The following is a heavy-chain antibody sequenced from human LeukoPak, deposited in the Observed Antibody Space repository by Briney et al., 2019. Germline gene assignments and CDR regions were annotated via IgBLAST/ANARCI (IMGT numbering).Heavy chain of an antibody. J-gene: IGHJ4*02. CDR3: ARHDHHRGSSFDY. CDR1: GYSISSGYY. D-gene: IGHD1-26*01. Sequence: SETLSLTCTVSGYSISSGYYWGSIRQPPGKGLEWIGYIYYSGSTNYNPSLKSRVTISVDTSKNQFSLKLSSVTAADTAVYYCARHDHHRGSSFDYWGQGTLVTVSS. V-gene: IGHV4-38-2*02. CDR2: IYYSGST.